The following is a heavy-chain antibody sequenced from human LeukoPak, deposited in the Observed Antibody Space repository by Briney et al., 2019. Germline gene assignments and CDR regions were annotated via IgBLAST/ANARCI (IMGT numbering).Heavy chain of an antibody. CDR1: GFMFDDYA. V-gene: IGHV3-9*01. CDR2: ISWNSGSI. D-gene: IGHD3-22*01. CDR3: AKDHYYYDSSGRYFDL. J-gene: IGHJ2*01. Sequence: GGSLRLSCAASGFMFDDYAMHWVRQAPGKGLEWVSGISWNSGSIGYADSVKGRFTISRDNAKNSLYLQMNSLRTEDTALYYCAKDHYYYDSSGRYFDLWGRGTLVTVSS.